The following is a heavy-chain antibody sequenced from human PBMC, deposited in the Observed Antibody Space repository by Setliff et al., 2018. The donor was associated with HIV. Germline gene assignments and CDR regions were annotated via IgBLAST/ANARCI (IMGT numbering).Heavy chain of an antibody. CDR1: GGSFSGYY. J-gene: IGHJ4*02. Sequence: KTSETLSLTCAVYGGSFSGYYWSWIRQPPGKGLEWIGEIYHSGSTNYNPSLKSRVTISLDRSKTQFSLKLSSVTAADTAVYYCARSPLYSGYERYYFDYWGQGTLVTVSS. CDR2: IYHSGST. D-gene: IGHD5-12*01. V-gene: IGHV4-34*01. CDR3: ARSPLYSGYERYYFDY.